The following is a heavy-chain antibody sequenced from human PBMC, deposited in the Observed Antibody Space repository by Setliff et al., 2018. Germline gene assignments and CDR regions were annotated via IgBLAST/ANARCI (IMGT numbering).Heavy chain of an antibody. CDR1: GFTFSSYA. Sequence: LRLSCAASGFTFSSYAMSWVRQAPGKGLEWVSAISGSGGSTYYADSVKGRFTISRDNSKNTLYLQMNSLRAEDTAVYYCAKDFRDLGYSDYWGQGTLVTVSS. CDR3: AKDFRDLGYSDY. V-gene: IGHV3-23*01. J-gene: IGHJ4*02. CDR2: ISGSGGST.